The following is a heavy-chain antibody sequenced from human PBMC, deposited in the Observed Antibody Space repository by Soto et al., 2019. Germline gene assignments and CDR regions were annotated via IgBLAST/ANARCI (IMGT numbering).Heavy chain of an antibody. Sequence: EVHLVESGGGLVKPGGSPRLSCAASGFTFSEYSMLWVRQAPGKGLEWLAFIGNSNNPTFYADSVRGRFTISRDNPKNSVYLTMNSLREEDTAVYFCAREEGYCNGGPCYRGAFDFWGQGTIVTVSS. CDR2: IGNSNNPT. J-gene: IGHJ3*01. CDR1: GFTFSEYS. CDR3: AREEGYCNGGPCYRGAFDF. V-gene: IGHV3-21*01. D-gene: IGHD2-15*01.